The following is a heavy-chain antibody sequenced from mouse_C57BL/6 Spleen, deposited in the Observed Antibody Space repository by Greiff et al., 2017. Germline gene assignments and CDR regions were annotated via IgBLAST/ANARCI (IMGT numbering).Heavy chain of an antibody. Sequence: EVKLQESGAELVKPGASVKLSCTASGFNIKDYYMHWVKQRTEQGLEWIGRIDPEDGETKYAPKFQGKATITADTSSNTAYLQLSSLTSEDTAVYYCAWYSGSSYDYAMDYWGQGTSVTVSS. D-gene: IGHD1-1*01. V-gene: IGHV14-2*01. CDR2: IDPEDGET. CDR1: GFNIKDYY. J-gene: IGHJ4*01. CDR3: AWYSGSSYDYAMDY.